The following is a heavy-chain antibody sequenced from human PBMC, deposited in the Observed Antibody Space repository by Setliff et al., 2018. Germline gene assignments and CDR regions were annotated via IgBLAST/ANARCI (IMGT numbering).Heavy chain of an antibody. V-gene: IGHV7-4-1*02. D-gene: IGHD6-13*01. Sequence: VASVKVSCKATGYTFTNYAVNWVRQAPGQGLEWMGWVHTKTGNPTYAQGFTGRFVFSLDTSVTTAYLQISSLKAEDTATYYCAREIVGNSWYDFWGQGTPVTVSS. CDR3: AREIVGNSWYDF. J-gene: IGHJ4*02. CDR1: GYTFTNYA. CDR2: VHTKTGNP.